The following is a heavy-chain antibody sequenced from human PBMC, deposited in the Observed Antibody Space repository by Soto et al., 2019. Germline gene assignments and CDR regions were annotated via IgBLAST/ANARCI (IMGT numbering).Heavy chain of an antibody. CDR3: AGLYPYESSGYHLNY. CDR1: GGSISSYY. CDR2: ICYSGST. V-gene: IGHV4-59*08. J-gene: IGHJ4*02. Sequence: SETLSLTCTVSGGSISSYYWSWIRQPPGKGLEWIGYICYSGSTNYNPSLKSRVTISVDTSKNQFSLKLSSVTAADTAVFYCAGLYPYESSGYHLNYWGQGALVTVSS. D-gene: IGHD3-22*01.